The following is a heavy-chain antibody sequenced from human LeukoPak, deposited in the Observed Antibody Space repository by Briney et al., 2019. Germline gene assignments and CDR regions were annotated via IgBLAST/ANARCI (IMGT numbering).Heavy chain of an antibody. Sequence: GGSLRLSCAASGFTFSSYSMNWVRQAPGKGLEWVSYISSSGSTIYYADSVKGRFTISRDNAKNSLYLQMNSLRAEDTAVYYCARENYDSSGYYPTLFDYWGQGTLVTVSS. V-gene: IGHV3-48*04. CDR1: GFTFSSYS. D-gene: IGHD3-22*01. J-gene: IGHJ4*02. CDR2: ISSSGSTI. CDR3: ARENYDSSGYYPTLFDY.